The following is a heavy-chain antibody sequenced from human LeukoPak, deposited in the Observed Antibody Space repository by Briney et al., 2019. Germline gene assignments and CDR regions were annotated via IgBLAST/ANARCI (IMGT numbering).Heavy chain of an antibody. CDR3: ARDGGYFDWN. V-gene: IGHV1-18*01. CDR2: ISTYNGNT. D-gene: IGHD3-9*01. CDR1: GYTFTNFG. Sequence: GASVRVSCKTSGYTFTNFGISWVRQAPGQGLEWMGWISTYNGNTNYAQKLQGRVTMTTDTSTSTAYMELRSLRSDDTAVYYCARDGGYFDWNWGQGTLVTVSS. J-gene: IGHJ4*02.